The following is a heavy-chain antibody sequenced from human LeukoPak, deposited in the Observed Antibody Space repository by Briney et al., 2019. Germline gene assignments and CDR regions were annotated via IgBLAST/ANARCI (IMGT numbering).Heavy chain of an antibody. Sequence: SVKVSCKASGGTFTSYAISWVRQAPGQGLEWMGGIIPIFGTANYAQKFQGRVTITADESTSTAYMELNSLRAEDTAVYYCAKARGYSYGGDYWGQGTLVTVSS. J-gene: IGHJ4*02. CDR1: GGTFTSYA. V-gene: IGHV1-69*13. CDR2: IIPIFGTA. D-gene: IGHD5-18*01. CDR3: AKARGYSYGGDY.